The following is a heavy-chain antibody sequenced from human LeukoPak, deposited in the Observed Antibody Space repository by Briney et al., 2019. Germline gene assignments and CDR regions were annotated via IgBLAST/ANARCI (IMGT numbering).Heavy chain of an antibody. Sequence: PSETLSLTCTVSGGPISSGGYYWSWIRQHPGKGLEWIGYIYYSGSTYYNPSLKSRVTISVDTSKNQFSLKLSSVTAADTAVYYCARDHMVRQPLWGQGTLVTVSS. D-gene: IGHD3-10*01. CDR2: IYYSGST. CDR1: GGPISSGGYY. CDR3: ARDHMVRQPL. V-gene: IGHV4-31*03. J-gene: IGHJ4*02.